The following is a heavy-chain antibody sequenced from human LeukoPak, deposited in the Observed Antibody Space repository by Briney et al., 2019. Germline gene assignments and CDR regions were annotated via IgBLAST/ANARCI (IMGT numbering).Heavy chain of an antibody. J-gene: IGHJ4*02. CDR3: ARADFLYYYDSSGYSYYFDY. CDR2: IKQDGSEK. D-gene: IGHD3-22*01. Sequence: GGSLRLSCAASGFTFSSYWMSWVRQAPGKGLERVANIKQDGSEKYYVDSVKGRFTISRDNAKNSLYLQMNSLRAEDTAVYYCARADFLYYYDSSGYSYYFDYWGQGTLVTVSS. CDR1: GFTFSSYW. V-gene: IGHV3-7*01.